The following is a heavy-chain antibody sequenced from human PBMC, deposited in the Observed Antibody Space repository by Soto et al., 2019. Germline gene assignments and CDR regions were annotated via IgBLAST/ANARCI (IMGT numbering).Heavy chain of an antibody. Sequence: VKVSCKASGYTFTSYDINWVRQATGQGLEWMGWMNPNSGNTGYAQKFQGRVTMTRNTSISTAYMELSSLRSEDTAVYYCARGRERFGEFHYWGQGTLVTVSS. CDR1: GYTFTSYD. CDR2: MNPNSGNT. V-gene: IGHV1-8*01. D-gene: IGHD3-10*01. J-gene: IGHJ4*02. CDR3: ARGRERFGEFHY.